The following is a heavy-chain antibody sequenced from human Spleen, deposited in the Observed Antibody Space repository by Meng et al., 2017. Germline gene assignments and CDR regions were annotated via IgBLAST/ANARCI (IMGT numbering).Heavy chain of an antibody. CDR2: INHSGST. CDR1: GTSIRSYY. Sequence: SETLSLTCTVSGTSIRSYYWSWIRQPPGKGLEWIGEINHSGSTNYNPSLKSRVTISVDTSKNQFSLKLSSVTAADTAVYYCARGRAIYYYYGMDVWGQGTTVTVSS. V-gene: IGHV4-34*01. CDR3: ARGRAIYYYYGMDV. J-gene: IGHJ6*02.